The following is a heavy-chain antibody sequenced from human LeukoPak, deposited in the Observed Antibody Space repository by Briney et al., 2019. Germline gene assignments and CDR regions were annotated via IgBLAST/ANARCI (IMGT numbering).Heavy chain of an antibody. J-gene: IGHJ5*02. V-gene: IGHV4-39*01. CDR1: GGSISSSSYY. CDR3: ARLPLIAAAADWFDP. CDR2: IYYSGST. Sequence: PSETLSLTCTVSGGSISSSSYYWGWIRQPPGKGLEWIGSIYYSGSTYHNPSLKSRVTISVDTSKNQFSLKLSSVTAADTAVYYCARLPLIAAAADWFDPWGQGTLVTVSS. D-gene: IGHD6-13*01.